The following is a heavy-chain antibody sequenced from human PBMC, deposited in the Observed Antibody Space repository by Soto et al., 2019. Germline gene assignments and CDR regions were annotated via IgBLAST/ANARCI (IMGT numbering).Heavy chain of an antibody. D-gene: IGHD3-3*01. CDR1: GGSLTDHY. Sequence: QVQLQESGPGLVKPSETLSLTCTVAGGSLTDHYWNWFRQAPGKGLHWIGYVYYSGGTNYNPPLKSPATKSIDSSKNHFALNLCSGTAADTAVHYCARGNCWKGSTFDICGHGTRVSVSS. CDR3: ARGNCWKGSTFDI. CDR2: VYYSGGT. V-gene: IGHV4-59*11. J-gene: IGHJ3*02.